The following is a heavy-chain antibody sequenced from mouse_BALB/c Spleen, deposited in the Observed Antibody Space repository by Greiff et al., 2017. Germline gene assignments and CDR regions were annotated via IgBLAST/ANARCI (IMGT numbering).Heavy chain of an antibody. Sequence: VQLQQPGAELVKPGASVKLSCKASGYTFTSYWMHWVKQRPGQGLEWIGEINPSNGRTNYNEKFKSKATLTVDKSSSTAYMQLSSLTSEDSAVYYCARKRVTEDFDYWGQGTTLTVSS. D-gene: IGHD2-1*01. CDR1: GYTFTSYW. CDR2: INPSNGRT. V-gene: IGHV1S81*02. J-gene: IGHJ2*01. CDR3: ARKRVTEDFDY.